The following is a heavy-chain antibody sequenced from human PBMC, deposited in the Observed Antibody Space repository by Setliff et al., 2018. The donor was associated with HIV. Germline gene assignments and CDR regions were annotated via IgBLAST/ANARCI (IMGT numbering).Heavy chain of an antibody. Sequence: SETLSLTCPVSGYSISRRYSWGWLRQSPGTGLEWIGSIYHSGSTQYNPSLKSRVTISVDTSERQFSLRMTSTTAADTAVYYRASQSPAHDYWGQGTLVTASS. J-gene: IGHJ4*02. CDR1: GYSISRRYS. CDR2: IYHSGST. V-gene: IGHV4-38-2*01. CDR3: ASQSPAHDY. D-gene: IGHD2-2*01.